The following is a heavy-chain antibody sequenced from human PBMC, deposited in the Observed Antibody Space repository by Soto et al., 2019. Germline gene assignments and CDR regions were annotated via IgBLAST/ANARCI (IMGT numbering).Heavy chain of an antibody. D-gene: IGHD5-18*01. CDR2: TYYRSKWYN. CDR1: MDVACSKSSY. V-gene: IGHV6-1*01. J-gene: IGHJ3*02. CDR3: ATLTDTSSRYSYGRTDTFDI. Sequence: SPTPSRTFGISMDVACSKSSYWHWIRRSPSRDLEWLGRTYYRSKWYNHSAVSVKSRITVNPYTSKNQFSRQLNSVTPEDTAVYYCATLTDTSSRYSYGRTDTFDIWGQGTIVNVSS.